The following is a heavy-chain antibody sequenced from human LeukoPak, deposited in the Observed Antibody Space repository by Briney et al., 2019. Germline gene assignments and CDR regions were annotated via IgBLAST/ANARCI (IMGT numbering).Heavy chain of an antibody. V-gene: IGHV3-15*04. CDR3: TTSGLYCSGGSCYPPDYYYMDV. CDR2: IESKTDGGTT. J-gene: IGHJ6*03. CDR1: GFTFSNAW. Sequence: GGSLRLSCAASGFTFSNAWMSWVRQAPGKGLEWVGRIESKTDGGTTDYAAPVKGRFTISRDDSKNTLYLQMNSLKSEDTAVYYCTTSGLYCSGGSCYPPDYYYMDVWGKGTTVTVSS. D-gene: IGHD2-15*01.